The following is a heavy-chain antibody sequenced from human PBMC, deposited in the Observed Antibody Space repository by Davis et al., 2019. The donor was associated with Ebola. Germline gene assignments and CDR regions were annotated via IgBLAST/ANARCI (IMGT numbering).Heavy chain of an antibody. CDR2: IYHSGTT. J-gene: IGHJ3*02. D-gene: IGHD3-10*01. CDR1: GGSISSNNW. Sequence: MPSETLSLTCGVSGGSISSNNWWSWVRQPPGKGLEWIGEIYHSGTTNYNPSLKSRVTISVDKSKNQFSLKLSSVTAADMAVYYCARAMVTMVSFAFDIWGQGTVVTVSS. V-gene: IGHV4-4*02. CDR3: ARAMVTMVSFAFDI.